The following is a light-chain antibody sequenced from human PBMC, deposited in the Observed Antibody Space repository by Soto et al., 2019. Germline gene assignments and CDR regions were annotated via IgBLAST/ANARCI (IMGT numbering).Light chain of an antibody. V-gene: IGLV2-11*01. CDR2: DVS. CDR1: SSDVGGYNY. CDR3: CSYAGSYTFEVV. Sequence: QSALTQPRSVSGSPGQSVTISCIGTSSDVGGYNYVSWYQQHPGKAPKLMIYDVSKRPSGVPDRFSGSKSGNTASLTISGLQAEDEADYYCCSYAGSYTFEVVFGGGTKLTVL. J-gene: IGLJ2*01.